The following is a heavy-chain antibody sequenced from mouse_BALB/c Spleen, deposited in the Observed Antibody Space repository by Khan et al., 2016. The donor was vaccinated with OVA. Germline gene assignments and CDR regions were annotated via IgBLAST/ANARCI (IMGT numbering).Heavy chain of an antibody. D-gene: IGHD1-1*01. CDR1: GFTFSTYG. CDR3: ARLAYFYESEGFAY. CDR2: VSTGGHYT. V-gene: IGHV5-6*01. J-gene: IGHJ3*01. Sequence: EVELVESGGDVVKPGGSLKLSCAASGFTFSTYGMSWVRQTPDKRLEWVATVSTGGHYTYYPDTVKGRFTISRDNAKDTLYLQMSSLKSEDTAMFHCARLAYFYESEGFAYWGQGTLVTVSA.